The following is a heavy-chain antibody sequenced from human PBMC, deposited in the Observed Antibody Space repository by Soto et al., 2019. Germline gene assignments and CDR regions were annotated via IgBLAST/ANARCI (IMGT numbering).Heavy chain of an antibody. J-gene: IGHJ5*02. Sequence: QVQLVQSGAEVKKPGSSVKVSCKASGGTFSSYAISWVRQAPGQGLEWMGGIIPIFGTANYAQKFQGRVTITADESTSTVYMELSRLRSEDTAVYYCARGAYCSGGSCYPNWFDPWGQGTLVTVSS. V-gene: IGHV1-69*01. D-gene: IGHD2-15*01. CDR1: GGTFSSYA. CDR3: ARGAYCSGGSCYPNWFDP. CDR2: IIPIFGTA.